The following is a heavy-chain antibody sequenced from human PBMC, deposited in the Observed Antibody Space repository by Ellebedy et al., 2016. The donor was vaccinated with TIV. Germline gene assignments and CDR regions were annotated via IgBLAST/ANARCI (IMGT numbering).Heavy chain of an antibody. J-gene: IGHJ4*02. D-gene: IGHD1-1*01. CDR1: GLTFSNRV. V-gene: IGHV3-23*01. CDR2: IDVGGGST. CDR3: AKRYRSYFDY. Sequence: GESLKISCVASGLTFSNRVMSWVRQAPGKGLEWVSGIDVGGGSTGYAGSVRGRFTISRDNSRSTLFLQMNSLRPEDSAVYYCAKRYRSYFDYWGQGTLVTVSS.